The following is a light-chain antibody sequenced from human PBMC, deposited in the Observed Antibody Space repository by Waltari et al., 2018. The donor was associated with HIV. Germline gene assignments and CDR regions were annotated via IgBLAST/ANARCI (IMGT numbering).Light chain of an antibody. J-gene: IGLJ2*01. Sequence: SYELTQPPSVSVSPGQTARITCSGDALPKHYAYWYQQKHGPPPGGVINKDSERPSGIPERFSGSSSGTTVTLTISGVQTEDEADYYCQSVDRSRVVFGGGTKLTVL. CDR3: QSVDRSRVV. CDR2: KDS. V-gene: IGLV3-25*03. CDR1: ALPKHY.